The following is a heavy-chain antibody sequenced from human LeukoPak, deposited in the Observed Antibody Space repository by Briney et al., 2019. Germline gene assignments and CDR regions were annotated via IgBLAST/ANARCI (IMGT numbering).Heavy chain of an antibody. Sequence: GGSLGLSCAASGFTFSSSWMYWVRQAPGKGLVWVSRINSDESITTYADSVKGRSTISRDNAKNTLYLQMNSLRAEDTAVYYCARGLVPGFLDYWGQGTPVTVSS. CDR3: ARGLVPGFLDY. V-gene: IGHV3-74*01. CDR1: GFTFSSSW. J-gene: IGHJ4*02. D-gene: IGHD4-11*01. CDR2: INSDESIT.